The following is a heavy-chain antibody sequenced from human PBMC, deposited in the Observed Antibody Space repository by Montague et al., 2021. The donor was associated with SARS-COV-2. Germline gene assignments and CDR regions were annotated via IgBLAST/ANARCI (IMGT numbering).Heavy chain of an antibody. CDR2: IHYSGSK. D-gene: IGHD3-16*01. V-gene: IGHV4-59*08. CDR3: ARHDSWGSYSFAV. Sequence: SETLSLTCTVSGDSISNYHWSWIRQTPGKGLDCIGYIHYSGSKNFNPSLQSRVSMSVDTSKNQFSLNLTSVTAADTAVYYCARHDSWGSYSFAVWGQGTIVTVSS. J-gene: IGHJ4*01. CDR1: GDSISNYH.